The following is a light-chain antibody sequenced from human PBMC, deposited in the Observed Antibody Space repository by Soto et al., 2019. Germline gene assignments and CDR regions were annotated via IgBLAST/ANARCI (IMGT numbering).Light chain of an antibody. CDR1: QSISSW. CDR3: QQYSSYSYT. J-gene: IGKJ2*01. CDR2: KAS. Sequence: DIPMTQSPSTLSASVGDRVTITCRASQSISSWLAWYQQKPEKAPKLLIYKASSLESGVPSRFSGSGSGTDFTLTISSLQPDDFATYYCQQYSSYSYTFGQGTKLEIK. V-gene: IGKV1-5*03.